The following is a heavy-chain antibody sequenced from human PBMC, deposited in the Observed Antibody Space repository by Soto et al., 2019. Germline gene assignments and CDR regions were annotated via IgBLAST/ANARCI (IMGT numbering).Heavy chain of an antibody. CDR3: ASHFTGVLVLGATPPGGDNYGLDV. CDR2: IIPILGIP. J-gene: IGHJ6*02. V-gene: IGHV1-69*02. CDR1: GGTFSRYT. D-gene: IGHD2-15*01. Sequence: QVQLVQSGAEVKKPGSSVKVSCKASGGTFSRYTISWVRQAPGQGLEWMGRIIPILGIPNYAQKFQDRVTITADKSTSPAYMELSSLRSDDTAVYYCASHFTGVLVLGATPPGGDNYGLDVWGQGTTVTVSS.